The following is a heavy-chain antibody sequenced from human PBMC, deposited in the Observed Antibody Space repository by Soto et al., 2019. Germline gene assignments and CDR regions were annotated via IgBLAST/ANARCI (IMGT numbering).Heavy chain of an antibody. J-gene: IGHJ2*01. CDR1: GGTFSSYA. Sequence: QVQLVQSGAEVKKPGSSVKVSCKASGGTFSSYAISWVRQAPGQGLELMGVIIPIFGTANYEQKFQGRVTITADESTSTAYMELGSLRSADAAVYYCAKRAHGSARYFALWGRGTLVTVAS. CDR3: AKRAHGSARYFAL. D-gene: IGHD6-19*01. CDR2: IIPIFGTA. V-gene: IGHV1-69*01.